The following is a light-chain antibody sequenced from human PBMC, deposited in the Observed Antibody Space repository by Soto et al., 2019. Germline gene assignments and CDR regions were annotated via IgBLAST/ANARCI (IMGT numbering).Light chain of an antibody. CDR2: DVT. Sequence: QSVLTQPRSVSGSSGQSVTISCTGTSSDVGGYNYVSWYQHHPGKAPKLMIYDVTKRPSGVRDRFSASKSGNTASLTISGLQAEDEADYYCCSYAGSYTYVFGTGTKAPS. CDR3: CSYAGSYTYV. CDR1: SSDVGGYNY. J-gene: IGLJ1*01. V-gene: IGLV2-11*01.